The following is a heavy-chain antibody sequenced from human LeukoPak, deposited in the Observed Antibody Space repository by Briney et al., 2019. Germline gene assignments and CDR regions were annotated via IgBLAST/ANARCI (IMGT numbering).Heavy chain of an antibody. CDR1: GFTFSSYW. J-gene: IGHJ4*02. CDR2: MNQDGSIK. Sequence: GGSLRLSCAASGFTFSSYWMTWVRQAPGKGLEWVANMNQDGSIKYYVDSVKGRFTISRDNAKNSLFLQMNSLRVEDTALYYCARDDNPHYGNYHLFGYWGQGTLVTVSS. CDR3: ARDDNPHYGNYHLFGY. D-gene: IGHD4-11*01. V-gene: IGHV3-7*05.